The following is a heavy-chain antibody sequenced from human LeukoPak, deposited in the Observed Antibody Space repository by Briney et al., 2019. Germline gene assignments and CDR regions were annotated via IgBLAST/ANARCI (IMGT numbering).Heavy chain of an antibody. CDR3: ARARGSSWSTDAFDI. V-gene: IGHV3-48*04. J-gene: IGHJ3*02. Sequence: GGSLRLSCEASGFTFSSYSMNWVRQAPGKGLEWVSYISFSSATIHYADSVKGRFTISRDNAKNSIYVQMKSLRAEDTAVYYCARARGSSWSTDAFDIWGQGTMVTVSS. CDR1: GFTFSSYS. CDR2: ISFSSATI. D-gene: IGHD6-13*01.